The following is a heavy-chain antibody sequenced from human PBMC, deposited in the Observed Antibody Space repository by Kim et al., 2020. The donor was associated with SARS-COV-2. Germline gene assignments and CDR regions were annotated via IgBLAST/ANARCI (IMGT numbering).Heavy chain of an antibody. D-gene: IGHD2-2*02. J-gene: IGHJ4*02. Sequence: SETLSLTCTVSGGSISSSSYYWGWIRQPPGKGLEWIGSIYYSGSTYYNPSLKSRVTISVDTSKNQFSLKLSSVTAADTAVYYCARFTGRYCSSTSCYSAVVVAAFDYWGQGTLVTVSS. CDR1: GGSISSSSYY. V-gene: IGHV4-39*01. CDR3: ARFTGRYCSSTSCYSAVVVAAFDY. CDR2: IYYSGST.